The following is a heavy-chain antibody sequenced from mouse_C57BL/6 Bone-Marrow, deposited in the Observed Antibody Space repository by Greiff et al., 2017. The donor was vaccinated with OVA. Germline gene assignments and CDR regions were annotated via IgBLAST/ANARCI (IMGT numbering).Heavy chain of an antibody. CDR3: ARKGPHLYFDV. Sequence: VKLQESGAELVRPGTSVKMSCKASGYTFTNYWIGWAKQRPGHGLEWIGDIYPGGGYTNYNEKFKGKATLTADKSSSTAYMQFSSLTSEDSAIYYCARKGPHLYFDVWGTGTTVTVSS. CDR2: IYPGGGYT. V-gene: IGHV1-63*01. J-gene: IGHJ1*03. D-gene: IGHD3-3*01. CDR1: GYTFTNYW.